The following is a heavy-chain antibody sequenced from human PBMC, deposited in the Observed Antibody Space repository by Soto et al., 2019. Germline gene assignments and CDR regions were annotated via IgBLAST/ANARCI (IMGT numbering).Heavy chain of an antibody. V-gene: IGHV4-4*02. CDR1: GNSITNNHW. Sequence: SETLSLTCTVYGNSITNNHWWTWVRQSPGKGPEMIGEIYHAGHANYNPSLNSRVAISVDKSKNQFSLTLNSVTAADTAVYYCASKLGPYYYGLDVWGQGTTVTVSS. CDR3: ASKLGPYYYGLDV. CDR2: IYHAGHA. D-gene: IGHD3-16*01. J-gene: IGHJ6*02.